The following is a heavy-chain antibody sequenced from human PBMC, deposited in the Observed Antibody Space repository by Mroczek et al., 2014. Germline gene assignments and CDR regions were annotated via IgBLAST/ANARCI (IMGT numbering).Heavy chain of an antibody. CDR3: ARGRXLGGSGSSGYYGMDV. V-gene: IGHV4-34*01. CDR2: INHSGST. D-gene: IGHD3-10*01. Sequence: QVQLQQWGAGLLKPSETLSLTCAVYGGSFSGYYWSWIRQPPGKGLEWIGEINHSGSTNYNPSLKSRVTISVDTSKNQFSLKLGSVTAADTAVYYCARGRXLGGSGSSGYYGMDVWGQGTTVTVSS. J-gene: IGHJ6*02. CDR1: GGSFSGYY.